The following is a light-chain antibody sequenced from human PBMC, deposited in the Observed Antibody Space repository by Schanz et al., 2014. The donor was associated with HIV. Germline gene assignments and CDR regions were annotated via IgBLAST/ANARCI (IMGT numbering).Light chain of an antibody. CDR3: QQYDKYSYS. V-gene: IGKV1-39*01. CDR2: LAS. J-gene: IGKJ2*03. CDR1: QSISNY. Sequence: DTQMTQSPSSLSASVGDRVTITCRASQSISNYLNWYQQKPGKAPNLLIYLASSLQSGVPSRFSGSGSGTEFTLTISSLQPDDFATYYCQQYDKYSYSFGQGTKLEIK.